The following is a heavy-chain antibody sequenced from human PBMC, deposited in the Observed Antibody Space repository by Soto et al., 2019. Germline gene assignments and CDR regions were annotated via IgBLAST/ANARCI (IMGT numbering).Heavy chain of an antibody. CDR2: ISHDGSNK. J-gene: IGHJ4*02. V-gene: IGHV3-30*18. Sequence: GGSLRLSCAASGFTFSSYGMHWVRQAPGKGLEWVAVISHDGSNKYYADSVKGRFTISRDNSKNTLYLQMNSLRAEDTAVYYCAKTEYDFWSGSYFDYWGQGTLVTVSS. D-gene: IGHD3-3*01. CDR3: AKTEYDFWSGSYFDY. CDR1: GFTFSSYG.